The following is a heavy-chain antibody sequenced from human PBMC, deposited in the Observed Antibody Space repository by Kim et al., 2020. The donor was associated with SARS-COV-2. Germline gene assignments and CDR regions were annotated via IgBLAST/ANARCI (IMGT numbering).Heavy chain of an antibody. Sequence: GGSLRLSCAASGFAFSHDWMTLVRQAPGKGLEWVANINQDGSESYYVDSVKGRFTISRDNAKNSLYLQMNSLRVEDTAVYYCARSVFGDNYWGQGTLVSVSS. CDR1: GFAFSHDW. J-gene: IGHJ4*02. CDR2: INQDGSES. V-gene: IGHV3-7*01. CDR3: ARSVFGDNY. D-gene: IGHD3-10*02.